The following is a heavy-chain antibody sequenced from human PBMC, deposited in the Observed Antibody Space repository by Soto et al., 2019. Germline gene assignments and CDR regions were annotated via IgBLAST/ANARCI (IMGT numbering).Heavy chain of an antibody. CDR2: ISGSGGST. V-gene: IGHV3-23*01. D-gene: IGHD3-22*01. Sequence: EVQLLESGGGLVQPGGSLRLSCAASGFTFSSYAMSWVRQAPGKGLEWVSAISGSGGSTYYADSVKGRFTISRDNYKNTLYLQMNSLRAEDTAVYYCAKDLYYDSSGYYLYFDYWGQGTLVTVSS. CDR3: AKDLYYDSSGYYLYFDY. CDR1: GFTFSSYA. J-gene: IGHJ4*02.